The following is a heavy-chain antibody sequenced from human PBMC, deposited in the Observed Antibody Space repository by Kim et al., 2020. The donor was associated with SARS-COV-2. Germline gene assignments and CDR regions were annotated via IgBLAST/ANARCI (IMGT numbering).Heavy chain of an antibody. D-gene: IGHD6-13*01. CDR3: ARVTAKYSSSWCDY. V-gene: IGHV4-39*07. Sequence: TPSLKSRVTISVDTSQKQFSLKLISVTAADTARYYCARVTAKYSSSWCDYWGQGTLVTVSS. J-gene: IGHJ4*02.